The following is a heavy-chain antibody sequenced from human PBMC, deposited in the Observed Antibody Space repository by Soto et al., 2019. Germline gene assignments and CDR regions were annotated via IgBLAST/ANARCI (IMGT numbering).Heavy chain of an antibody. CDR1: GFNVMSYW. D-gene: IGHD3-16*01. CDR2: IKDDGSEI. Sequence: GVLRLSCAVSGFNVMSYWMSWVRQAPGKGLEWVASIKDDGSEIYYLQSVRGRFSISRDSAGNALHLTMNYLSAEDTGVYFCARDIGFDYVNWGQGTLVTVSS. V-gene: IGHV3-7*01. J-gene: IGHJ4*02. CDR3: ARDIGFDYVN.